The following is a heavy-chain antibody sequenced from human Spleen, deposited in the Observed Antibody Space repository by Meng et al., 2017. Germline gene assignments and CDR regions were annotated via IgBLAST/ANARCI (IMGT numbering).Heavy chain of an antibody. CDR2: IIAMLGIA. D-gene: IGHD6-19*01. V-gene: IGHV1-69*10. Sequence: QVQLVQSGAEVKKPGSSVKVSCKASGGTFSTYTLTWVRQAPGQGLEWMGGIIAMLGIANYAQKFQGRLTITTDTSASTAYMELRTLRSEDTAVYYCARDFTSGSSGDPWGQGTLVTVSS. J-gene: IGHJ5*02. CDR3: ARDFTSGSSGDP. CDR1: GGTFSTYT.